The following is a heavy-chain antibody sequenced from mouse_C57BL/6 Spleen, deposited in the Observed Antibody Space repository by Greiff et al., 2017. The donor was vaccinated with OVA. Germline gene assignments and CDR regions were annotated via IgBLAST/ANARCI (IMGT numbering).Heavy chain of an antibody. CDR2: ISDGGSYT. CDR3: ARVRPWYFDV. V-gene: IGHV5-4*01. J-gene: IGHJ1*03. Sequence: EVQRVESGGGLVKPGGSLKLSCAASGFTFSSYAMSWVRQTPEKRLEWVATISDGGSYTYYPDNVKGRFTISRDNAKNNLYLQMSHLKSEDTAMYYCARVRPWYFDVWGTGTTVTVSS. CDR1: GFTFSSYA.